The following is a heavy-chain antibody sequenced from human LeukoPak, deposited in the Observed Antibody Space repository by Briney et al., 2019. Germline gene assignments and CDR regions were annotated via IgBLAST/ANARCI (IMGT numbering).Heavy chain of an antibody. CDR2: ISAYNGNT. CDR3: ARGGGYDSSGYYSPGAFDI. Sequence: ASVKVSCKASGYTFTGYYMHWVRQAPGQGLEWMGWISAYNGNTNYAQKLQGRVTMTTDTSTSTAYMELRSLRSDDTAVYYCARGGGYDSSGYYSPGAFDIWGQGTMVTVSS. J-gene: IGHJ3*02. CDR1: GYTFTGYY. V-gene: IGHV1-18*04. D-gene: IGHD3-22*01.